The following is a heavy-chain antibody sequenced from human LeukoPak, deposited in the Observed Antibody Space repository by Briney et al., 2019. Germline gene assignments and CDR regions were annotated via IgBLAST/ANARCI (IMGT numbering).Heavy chain of an antibody. Sequence: SVKVSCKASGGTFSSYAISWVRQAPGQGLEWMGGIIPIFGTANYAQKFQGRVTITADESTSTAYMELSSLRSEDTAVYYCARRRITMVRGVIFSGAGNWFDPWGQGTLVTVSS. J-gene: IGHJ5*02. V-gene: IGHV1-69*01. CDR3: ARRRITMVRGVIFSGAGNWFDP. D-gene: IGHD3-10*01. CDR1: GGTFSSYA. CDR2: IIPIFGTA.